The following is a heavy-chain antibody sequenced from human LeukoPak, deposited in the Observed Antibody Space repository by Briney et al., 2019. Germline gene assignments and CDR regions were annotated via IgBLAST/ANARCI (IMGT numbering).Heavy chain of an antibody. V-gene: IGHV3-33*01. J-gene: IGHJ4*02. Sequence: PGGSLRLSCAASGFTFSSYGIHWVRQAPGKGLEWVAVIWYDGSNKYYADSVKGRFTISRDNSKNALYLQMNSLRAEDTAVYYCARTGSYIDYWGQGTLVTVSS. CDR1: GFTFSSYG. CDR3: ARTGSYIDY. D-gene: IGHD3-10*01. CDR2: IWYDGSNK.